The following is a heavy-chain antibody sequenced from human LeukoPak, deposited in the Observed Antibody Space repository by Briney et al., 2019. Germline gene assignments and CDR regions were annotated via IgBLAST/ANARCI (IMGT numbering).Heavy chain of an antibody. J-gene: IGHJ3*02. CDR1: GGSISSSSFY. CDR2: INYSGST. Sequence: SETLSLTCTVSGGSISSSSFYWGWIRQPPGKGLEWIGSINYSGSTHYNPSLKSRVTISVDTSKNQFSLKLTSVAAAGTAIYYCARQPSATAAFDIWGQGTMVTVSS. V-gene: IGHV4-39*01. D-gene: IGHD5-18*01. CDR3: ARQPSATAAFDI.